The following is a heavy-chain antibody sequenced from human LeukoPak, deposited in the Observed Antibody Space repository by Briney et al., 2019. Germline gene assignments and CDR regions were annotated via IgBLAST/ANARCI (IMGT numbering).Heavy chain of an antibody. D-gene: IGHD6-19*01. CDR2: ISYDGSNK. CDR3: AKDRGSGWPMDY. V-gene: IGHV3-30*18. J-gene: IGHJ4*02. CDR1: GFTFSSYG. Sequence: PGRSLRLSCAASGFTFSSYGMHWVRQAPGKGLEWVAVISYDGSNKYYVDSVKGRFTISRDNAKNSLYLQMNSLRAEDTALYYCAKDRGSGWPMDYWGQGTLVTVSS.